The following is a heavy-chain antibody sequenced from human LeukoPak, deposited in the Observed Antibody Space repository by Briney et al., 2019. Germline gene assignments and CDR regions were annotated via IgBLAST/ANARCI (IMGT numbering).Heavy chain of an antibody. CDR3: SVKAAAGA. CDR2: ICYDGSNK. CDR1: GFTFSSYG. Sequence: GRSLRLSCAASGFTFSSYGMHWVRQAPGKGLEWVVVICYDGSNKYYADSVKGRFTISRDNSKNTLYLQMNSLRAEETAVYYCSVKAAAGAWGQGTLVTVSS. V-gene: IGHV3-33*01. D-gene: IGHD6-13*01. J-gene: IGHJ5*02.